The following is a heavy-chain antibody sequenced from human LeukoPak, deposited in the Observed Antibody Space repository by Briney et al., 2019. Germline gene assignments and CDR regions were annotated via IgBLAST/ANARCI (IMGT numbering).Heavy chain of an antibody. CDR2: ISSSSSYT. J-gene: IGHJ4*02. V-gene: IGHV3-11*06. CDR3: AREYSSGWYGY. D-gene: IGHD6-19*01. Sequence: GGSVRLFCASSGFTFSDYYMSWIRQAPGKGLEWVSYISSSSSYTNYADSVKGRFTISRANAKNSLYLQMNSLRAEDTAVYYCAREYSSGWYGYWGQGTLVTVSS. CDR1: GFTFSDYY.